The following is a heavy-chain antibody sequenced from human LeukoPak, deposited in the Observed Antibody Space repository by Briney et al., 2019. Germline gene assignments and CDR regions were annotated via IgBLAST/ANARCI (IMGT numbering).Heavy chain of an antibody. V-gene: IGHV3-21*01. J-gene: IGHJ3*02. Sequence: GGSLRLSCAASGFTFSSYSMNWVRQAPGKGLEWVSSISSSSSYIYYADSVKGRFTISGDNAKNSLYLQMNSLRAEDTAVYYCASPSGYSYGLGLPDAFDIWGQGTMVTVSS. CDR2: ISSSSSYI. CDR1: GFTFSSYS. CDR3: ASPSGYSYGLGLPDAFDI. D-gene: IGHD5-18*01.